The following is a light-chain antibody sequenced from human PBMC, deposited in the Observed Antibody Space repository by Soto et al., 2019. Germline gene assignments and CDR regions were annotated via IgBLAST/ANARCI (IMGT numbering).Light chain of an antibody. Sequence: DIQMTQSPSALAASVGDRVTFTCRATQIISSALNWYQQKPGKAPKLLIYAASTLQSGVPSRFSGSGSGTDFSLTIHSLQPEDAATYYCQQSSTTPVFGQGTKLEIK. V-gene: IGKV1-39*01. CDR2: AAS. J-gene: IGKJ2*01. CDR1: QIISSA. CDR3: QQSSTTPV.